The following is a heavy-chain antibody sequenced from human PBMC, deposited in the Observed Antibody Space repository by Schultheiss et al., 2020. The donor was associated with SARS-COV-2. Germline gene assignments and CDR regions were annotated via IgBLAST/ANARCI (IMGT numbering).Heavy chain of an antibody. CDR3: ARESSSGSNNWFDP. CDR2: IYYSGST. J-gene: IGHJ5*02. Sequence: SETLSLTCTVSGGSISSYYWSWIRQPPGKGLEWIGYIYYSGSTNYNPSLKSRVTISVDKSKNQFSLKLSSVTAADTAVYYCARESSSGSNNWFDPWGHGTLVTVSS. D-gene: IGHD6-19*01. V-gene: IGHV4-59*12. CDR1: GGSISSYY.